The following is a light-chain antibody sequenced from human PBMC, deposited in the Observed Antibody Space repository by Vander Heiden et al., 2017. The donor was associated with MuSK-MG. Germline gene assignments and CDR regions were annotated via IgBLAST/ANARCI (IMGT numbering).Light chain of an antibody. J-gene: IGKJ5*01. CDR3: QQYYSTIT. V-gene: IGKV4-1*01. CDR1: RRVVNSSYNKNY. Sequence: DIVMIQSPDSLAASPAEKATTICKSSRRVVNSSYNKNYLAWYQKKSGQPTKLLIYWASMRESGVPDRFSGSGSGTDFTLTISSLQAEDVAVYYCQQYYSTITFGQGTRLEIK. CDR2: WAS.